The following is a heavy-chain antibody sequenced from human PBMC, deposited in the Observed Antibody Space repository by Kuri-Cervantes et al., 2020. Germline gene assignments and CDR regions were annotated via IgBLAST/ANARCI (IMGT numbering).Heavy chain of an antibody. D-gene: IGHD2-2*02. V-gene: IGHV3-21*01. CDR2: ISSSSSYI. Sequence: GGSLRLSCAASGFTFSSYGMHWVRQAPGKGLEWVSSISSSSSYIYYADSVKGRFTISRDNSKNTLYLQMNSLRAEDTAVYYCARTHTLRYYYGMDVWGQGTTVTVSS. CDR3: ARTHTLRYYYGMDV. J-gene: IGHJ6*02. CDR1: GFTFSSYG.